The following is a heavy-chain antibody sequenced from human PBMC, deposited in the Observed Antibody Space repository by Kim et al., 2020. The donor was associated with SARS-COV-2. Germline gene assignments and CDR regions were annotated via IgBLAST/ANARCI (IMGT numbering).Heavy chain of an antibody. CDR1: GGSISSGDHY. CDR3: VRGSDHEFHY. Sequence: SETLSLTCTVSGGSISSGDHYWSWIRQPPGKGLEWIGYIFYTGSTYYNPSLKSRFTISVDTSKNQFSLKLSSVTAADTAVYYCVRGSDHEFHYWGQGTLVTVSS. V-gene: IGHV4-30-4*01. CDR2: IFYTGST. J-gene: IGHJ4*02.